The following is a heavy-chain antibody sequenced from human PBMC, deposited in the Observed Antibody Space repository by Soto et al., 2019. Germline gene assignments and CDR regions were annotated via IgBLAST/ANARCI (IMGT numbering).Heavy chain of an antibody. CDR3: ARDTSGYDDVGY. J-gene: IGHJ4*02. Sequence: EVQLVESGGGLVKPGGSLRLSCAASGFTFSSYSMNWVRQAPGKGLEWVSSISSSSSYIYYADSVKGRFTISRDNAKNSLYLQMNSLRAEDKAVYYCARDTSGYDDVGYWGQGTLVTVSS. CDR1: GFTFSSYS. D-gene: IGHD5-12*01. V-gene: IGHV3-21*01. CDR2: ISSSSSYI.